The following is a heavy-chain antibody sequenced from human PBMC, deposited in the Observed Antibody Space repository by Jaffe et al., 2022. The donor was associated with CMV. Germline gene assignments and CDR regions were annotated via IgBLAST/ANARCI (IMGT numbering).Heavy chain of an antibody. Sequence: QVQLVESGGGVVQPGRSLRLSCAASGFTFSSYGMHWVRQAPGKGLEWVAVIWYDGSNKYYADSVKGRFTISRDNSKNTLYLQMNSLRAEDTAVYYCARDSFPIKYCSSTSCQTETRGWFDPWGQGTLVTVSS. CDR2: IWYDGSNK. D-gene: IGHD2-2*01. CDR3: ARDSFPIKYCSSTSCQTETRGWFDP. CDR1: GFTFSSYG. V-gene: IGHV3-33*01. J-gene: IGHJ5*02.